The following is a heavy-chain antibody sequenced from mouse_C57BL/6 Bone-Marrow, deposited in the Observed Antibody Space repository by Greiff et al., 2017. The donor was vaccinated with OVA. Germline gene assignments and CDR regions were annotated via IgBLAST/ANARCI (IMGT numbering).Heavy chain of an antibody. CDR1: GYTFTDYY. CDR3: ARRNVYAMDY. CDR2: INPYNGGT. J-gene: IGHJ4*01. V-gene: IGHV1-19*01. Sequence: EVQLQQSGPVLVKPGASVKMYCKASGYTFTDYYMNWVKQSHGKSLEWIGVINPYNGGTSYNQKFKGKATLTVDKSSSTAYMELNSLTSEDSAVYYCARRNVYAMDYWGQGTSVTVSS.